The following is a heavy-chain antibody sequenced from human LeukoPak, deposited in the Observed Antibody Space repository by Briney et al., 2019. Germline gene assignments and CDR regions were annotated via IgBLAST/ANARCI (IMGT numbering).Heavy chain of an antibody. CDR2: IYHSVST. J-gene: IGHJ4*02. D-gene: IGHD2-2*01. CDR3: ARVAGGYCSSTSCRGGYFDY. V-gene: IGHV4-30-2*01. CDR1: GGSTSSGGYS. Sequence: SGTLSLSCAVSGGSTSSGGYSWGCIRQPPGRCLEWIGYIYHSVSTSYHPSRKRRVTISVDRSKTQFSLKLSSVTAADTAVHYCARVAGGYCSSTSCRGGYFDYWGQGTLVTVSS.